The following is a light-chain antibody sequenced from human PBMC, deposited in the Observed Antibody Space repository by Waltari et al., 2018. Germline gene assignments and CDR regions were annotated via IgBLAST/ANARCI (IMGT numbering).Light chain of an antibody. V-gene: IGKV3-11*01. CDR3: HQGSTWPRT. CDR1: QSFDHF. J-gene: IGKJ2*01. CDR2: DAT. Sequence: EIVLTQSPVTLSLSPGQRATLSCRASQSFDHFLGWYPQKPGQAPRLLIYDATKRAPGIPARFSGGGSATDFTLTISSLEPEDVGLYYCHQGSTWPRTFGQGTKLEI.